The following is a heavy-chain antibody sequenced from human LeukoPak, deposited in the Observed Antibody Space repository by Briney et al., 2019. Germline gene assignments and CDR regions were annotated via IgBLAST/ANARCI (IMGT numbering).Heavy chain of an antibody. J-gene: IGHJ4*02. CDR3: VRDMETARWLQQHRTFDC. CDR2: IDNVSCLI. CDR1: RFTLSSYN. Sequence: ESLRLSCVASRFTLSSYNMNWVRQAPARGLEWVSSIDNVSCLIYDGGSVKCRFTISRDNAENSVYLQMNRLRAEDTAVYYCVRDMETARWLQQHRTFDCWGQGTLVTVSS. V-gene: IGHV3-21*01. D-gene: IGHD5-24*01.